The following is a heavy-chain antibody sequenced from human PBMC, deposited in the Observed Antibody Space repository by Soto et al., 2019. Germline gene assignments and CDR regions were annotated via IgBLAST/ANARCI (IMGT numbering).Heavy chain of an antibody. J-gene: IGHJ4*02. D-gene: IGHD2-15*01. Sequence: GASLNVSCESSGYTFTSCCISWGRQAPGQGLEWMGWISAYNGNTNYAQKLQGRVTMTTDTSTSTAYMELRSLRSDDTAVYYCARAYCSGGSSICKTYYFDYWGQGTLVTVSS. CDR1: GYTFTSCC. CDR3: ARAYCSGGSSICKTYYFDY. V-gene: IGHV1-18*04. CDR2: ISAYNGNT.